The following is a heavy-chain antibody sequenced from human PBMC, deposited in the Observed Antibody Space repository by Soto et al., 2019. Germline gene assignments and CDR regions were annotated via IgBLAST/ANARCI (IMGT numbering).Heavy chain of an antibody. CDR3: ARDSAGSGWLGAIDY. Sequence: QVQLQESGPGLVKPSQTLSLTCTVSGGSISSGGYYWSWIRQHPGKGLEWIGYIYYSGSTYYNPSLKSRVTISVDTSKNQFSLKLSSVTAADTAVYYCARDSAGSGWLGAIDYWGQGTLVTVSS. D-gene: IGHD6-19*01. CDR2: IYYSGST. V-gene: IGHV4-31*03. J-gene: IGHJ4*02. CDR1: GGSISSGGYY.